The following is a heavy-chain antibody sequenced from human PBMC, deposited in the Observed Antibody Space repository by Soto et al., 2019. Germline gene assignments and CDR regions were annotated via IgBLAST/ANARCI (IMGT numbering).Heavy chain of an antibody. CDR1: GYTFTSDD. CDR3: ARERGASGPFDY. Sequence: QVQLVQSGAEVKKPGASVKVSCKAAGYTFTSDDINWVRQATGQGLEWMGWINPHSGNTGYAQKFQGRVTMTRNTPISTAYMELSSLRSEDTAVYYCARERGASGPFDYWGQGTLVTVSS. CDR2: INPHSGNT. V-gene: IGHV1-8*01. J-gene: IGHJ4*02. D-gene: IGHD5-12*01.